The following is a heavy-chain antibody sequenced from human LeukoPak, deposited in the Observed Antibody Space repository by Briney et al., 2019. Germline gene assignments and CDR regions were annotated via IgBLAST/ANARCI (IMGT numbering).Heavy chain of an antibody. CDR3: AHGGVTTSGFDY. CDR2: IYWDDDK. Sequence: SGPTLVKPTQTLTLTCTFSGFSLSTSGVGVGWIRRPPGKALEWLALIYWDDDKRYSPSLKSRLTITKDTSKNQVVLTMTNMDPVDTATYYCAHGGVTTSGFDYWGQGTLVTVSS. CDR1: GFSLSTSGVG. J-gene: IGHJ4*02. V-gene: IGHV2-5*02. D-gene: IGHD4-17*01.